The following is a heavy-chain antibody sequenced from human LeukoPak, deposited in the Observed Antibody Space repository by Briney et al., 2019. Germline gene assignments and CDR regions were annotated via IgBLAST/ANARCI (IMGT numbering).Heavy chain of an antibody. D-gene: IGHD1-26*01. Sequence: ASVKVSCKASGYTFTSYYMHWVRQAPGQGLEWMGIINPSGGSTSYAQKFQGRVTMTRDTSTSTVYMELGSLRSEDTAVYYCARQKVEWELLPWSAFDIWGQGTMVTVSS. J-gene: IGHJ3*02. CDR2: INPSGGST. V-gene: IGHV1-46*01. CDR3: ARQKVEWELLPWSAFDI. CDR1: GYTFTSYY.